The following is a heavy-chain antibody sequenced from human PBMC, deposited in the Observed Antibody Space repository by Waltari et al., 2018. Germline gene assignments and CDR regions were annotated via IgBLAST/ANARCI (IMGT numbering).Heavy chain of an antibody. CDR3: ARGWAQLWLVY. V-gene: IGHV4-34*01. CDR1: GGSFSGYY. Sequence: QVQLQQWGAGLLKPSETLSLTCAVYGGSFSGYYWSWIRQPPGKGLEWIGEINHSGSTNNNPSLRSRVTTSVDTAKNQFSLKLSSVTAADAAVYYCARGWAQLWLVYWGQGTLVTVSS. CDR2: INHSGST. D-gene: IGHD5-18*01. J-gene: IGHJ4*02.